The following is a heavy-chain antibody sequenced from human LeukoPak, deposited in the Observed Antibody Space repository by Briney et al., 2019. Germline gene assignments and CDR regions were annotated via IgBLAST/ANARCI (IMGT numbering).Heavy chain of an antibody. Sequence: PSGTLSLTCTVSGGSISSSSYYWGWIRQPPEKGLEWIGSIYYSGSTYYNPSLKSRVTISVDTSKNQFSLKLSSVTAADTAVYYCARNVMVYADYWGQGTLVTVSS. CDR1: GGSISSSSYY. D-gene: IGHD2-8*01. J-gene: IGHJ4*02. V-gene: IGHV4-39*01. CDR2: IYYSGST. CDR3: ARNVMVYADY.